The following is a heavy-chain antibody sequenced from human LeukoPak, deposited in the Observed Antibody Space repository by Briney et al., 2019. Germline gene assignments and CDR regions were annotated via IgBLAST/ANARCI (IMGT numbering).Heavy chain of an antibody. Sequence: PGGSLRLSCAASGFTFSSYAMSWVRQAPGKGLEWVSTITGSGGSTYYSDSVKGRFSISRDNSKNTLYLQMNSLRAEDTAVYYCAKGGYSYALEFDYWGQGTLVTVSS. D-gene: IGHD5-18*01. V-gene: IGHV3-23*01. CDR3: AKGGYSYALEFDY. J-gene: IGHJ4*02. CDR2: ITGSGGST. CDR1: GFTFSSYA.